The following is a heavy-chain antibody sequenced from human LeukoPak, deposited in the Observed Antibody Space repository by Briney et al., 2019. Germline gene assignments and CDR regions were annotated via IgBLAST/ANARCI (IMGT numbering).Heavy chain of an antibody. CDR1: GGSISNYY. Sequence: PSETLSLTCTVYGGSISNYYRSWIRQPPGKGLEWIGYISHSGSTNYSPSLKSRVTISLDTSKSQFSLKLSSVTAADTAVYYCAGHHPRNTVDFWGQGTLVTVSS. CDR3: AGHHPRNTVDF. V-gene: IGHV4-59*08. D-gene: IGHD2-8*02. J-gene: IGHJ4*02. CDR2: ISHSGST.